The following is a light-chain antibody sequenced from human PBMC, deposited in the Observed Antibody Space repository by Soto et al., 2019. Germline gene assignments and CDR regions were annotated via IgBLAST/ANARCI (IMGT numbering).Light chain of an antibody. J-gene: IGLJ3*02. Sequence: QSALTQPRSVSGSPGQSVTISCTGTSSDVGAYNYVSWYQHHPGEAPKVIIYDVIRRPSGVPDRFSGSKSGNTASLTISGLQAEDETDYYCCSYAGSYAGVFGGGTKLTVL. CDR3: CSYAGSYAGV. CDR1: SSDVGAYNY. CDR2: DVI. V-gene: IGLV2-11*01.